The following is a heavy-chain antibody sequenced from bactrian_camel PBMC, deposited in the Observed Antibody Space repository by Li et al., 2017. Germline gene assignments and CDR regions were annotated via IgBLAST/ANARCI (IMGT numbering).Heavy chain of an antibody. CDR2: IHRDRVGRV. Sequence: VQLVESGGGSVQAGGSLRLSCSISGNIFGRFCLGWTRQVPGKEREGVASIHRDRVGRVEYADSVLGRFNISKDNTENTLFLHMNSLKPGDTAMYYCSADSYRGSACSARRSFTYWGRGTQVTVS. D-gene: IGHD3*01. CDR1: GNIFGRFC. CDR3: SADSYRGSACSARRSFTY. J-gene: IGHJ4*01. V-gene: IGHV3S32*01.